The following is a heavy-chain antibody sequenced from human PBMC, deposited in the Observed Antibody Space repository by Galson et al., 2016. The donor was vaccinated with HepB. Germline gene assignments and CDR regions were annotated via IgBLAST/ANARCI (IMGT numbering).Heavy chain of an antibody. V-gene: IGHV3-33*01. D-gene: IGHD5-12*01. CDR1: GFTFSTYG. Sequence: SLRLSCAASGFTFSTYGMHWVRQAPGKGLEWVADIWYDGSNKYYANSVRGRFTISRDNSKNTLYLQMNSLRAEATAVHYCASEAPILAPTLDYWGQGTLVSVS. J-gene: IGHJ4*02. CDR2: IWYDGSNK. CDR3: ASEAPILAPTLDY.